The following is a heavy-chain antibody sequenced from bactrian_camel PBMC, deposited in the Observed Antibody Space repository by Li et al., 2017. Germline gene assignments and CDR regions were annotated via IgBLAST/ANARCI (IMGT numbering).Heavy chain of an antibody. CDR2: ISDDSRTT. J-gene: IGHJ4*01. CDR1: EFSVNAYC. Sequence: VQLVESGGGSVQAGGSLRLSCTPTEFSVNAYCMGWFRQAPGKEFEWVASISDDSRTTDYGGFLKTRFTVSRDNDKNTLYLQMNSLKPEDTATYYCASDLGKIDYWNILGCHVDRTGRGTQVTVS. D-gene: IGHD1*01. V-gene: IGHV3S6*01.